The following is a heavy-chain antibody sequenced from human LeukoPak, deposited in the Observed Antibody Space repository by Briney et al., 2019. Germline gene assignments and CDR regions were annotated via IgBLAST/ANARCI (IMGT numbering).Heavy chain of an antibody. CDR2: INPYPGST. CDR3: ARGGYTSGWCLRSYFDL. J-gene: IGHJ2*01. Sequence: ASVRVSCKAAGYTFTSYYMHWGRQSPGQGLGWRGIINPYPGSTTYAQTFQGRVTLTRDTATSTGYMELSSLTSEDPTAYYCARGGYTSGWCLRSYFDLWGRGTLVTISS. V-gene: IGHV1-46*01. CDR1: GYTFTSYY. D-gene: IGHD6-19*01.